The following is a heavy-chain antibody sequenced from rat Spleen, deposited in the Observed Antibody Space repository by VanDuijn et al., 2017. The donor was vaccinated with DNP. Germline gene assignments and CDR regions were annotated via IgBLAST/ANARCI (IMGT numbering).Heavy chain of an antibody. V-gene: IGHV2-43*01. Sequence: QVQLKESGPGLVQPSQTLSLTCTVSGFSLTSYHVSWVRQPPGKGLEWMGVIWTGGSTAYNSLLKSRLRISRDTSKNQVFLKMNSLQTDDTGTYYCTREERGYLRSVMDAWGQGASVTVSS. CDR3: TREERGYLRSVMDA. J-gene: IGHJ4*01. CDR1: GFSLTSYH. CDR2: IWTGGST. D-gene: IGHD2-2*01.